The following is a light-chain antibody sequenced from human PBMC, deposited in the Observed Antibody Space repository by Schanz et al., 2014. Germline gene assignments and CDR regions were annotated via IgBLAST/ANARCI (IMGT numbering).Light chain of an antibody. Sequence: EIMLTQSPGTLSLSPGERATLSCRASQSVRSWNQQKPGQAPRLLIYATSRRATGISDRFSGRGSGADFTLTISRLEPEDFAVYYCQLYDNSPLYTFGRGTKLEIK. CDR3: QLYDNSPLYT. V-gene: IGKV3-20*01. CDR1: QSVRS. CDR2: ATS. J-gene: IGKJ2*01.